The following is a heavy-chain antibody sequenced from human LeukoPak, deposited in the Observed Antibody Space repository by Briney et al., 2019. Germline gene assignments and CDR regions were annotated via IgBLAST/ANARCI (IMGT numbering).Heavy chain of an antibody. CDR1: GGSISSSSYY. Sequence: SETLSLTCTVSGGSISSSSYYWGWIRQPPGKGLEWIGSIYYSGSTYYNPSLKSRVTISVDTSKNQFSLKLSSVTAADTAVYYCARDSFMAPPWYCSSTSCTSFDYWGQGTLVTVSS. V-gene: IGHV4-39*07. J-gene: IGHJ4*02. CDR2: IYYSGST. CDR3: ARDSFMAPPWYCSSTSCTSFDY. D-gene: IGHD2-2*01.